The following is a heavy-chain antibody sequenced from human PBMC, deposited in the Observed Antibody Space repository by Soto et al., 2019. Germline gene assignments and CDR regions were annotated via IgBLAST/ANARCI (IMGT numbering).Heavy chain of an antibody. Sequence: QVQMVQSGAEVKKPGSSVKDSCKASGGTLSSYAISWVRQAPGQGLEWMGGIIPIFGTANYAQKFQGRVTITADESTSTAYMELSSLRSEDTAVYYCASGITMVRRVIMGSYYYYYYGMDVWGQGTTVTVSS. CDR3: ASGITMVRRVIMGSYYYYYYGMDV. CDR1: GGTLSSYA. D-gene: IGHD3-10*01. CDR2: IIPIFGTA. V-gene: IGHV1-69*12. J-gene: IGHJ6*02.